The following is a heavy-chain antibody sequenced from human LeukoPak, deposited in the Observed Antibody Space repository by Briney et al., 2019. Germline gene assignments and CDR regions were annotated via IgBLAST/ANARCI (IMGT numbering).Heavy chain of an antibody. J-gene: IGHJ3*02. D-gene: IGHD6-13*01. CDR3: ARGYSSSWFDAFDI. CDR2: IYTSGST. V-gene: IGHV4-59*10. CDR1: GGSFSGYY. Sequence: PSETLSLTCAVYGGSFSGYYWSWIRQPAGKGLEWIGRIYTSGSTNYNPSLKSRVTMSVDTSKNQFSLKLSSVTAADTAVYYCARGYSSSWFDAFDIWGQGTMVTVSS.